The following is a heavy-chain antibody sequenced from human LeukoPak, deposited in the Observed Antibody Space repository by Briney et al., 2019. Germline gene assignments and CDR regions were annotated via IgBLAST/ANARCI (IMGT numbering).Heavy chain of an antibody. D-gene: IGHD1-14*01. CDR2: IGAAGAHT. J-gene: IGHJ3*02. V-gene: IGHV3-64*02. CDR3: ARELGGTKTGGFDI. CDR1: GFRFSYHD. Sequence: GGSLRLSCAASGFRFSYHDMHWVRQAPGKGLEFVSSIGAAGAHTFYADSIKGRFTISRDNFQSTMYLQMDGLRPEDSAVYYCARELGGTKTGGFDIWGQGTVVTVSS.